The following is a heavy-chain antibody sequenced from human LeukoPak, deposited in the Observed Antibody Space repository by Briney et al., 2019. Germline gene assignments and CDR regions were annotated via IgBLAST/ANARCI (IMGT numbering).Heavy chain of an antibody. CDR3: AIGIAAAGRGIYGMDV. V-gene: IGHV1-24*01. D-gene: IGHD6-13*01. J-gene: IGHJ6*02. Sequence: ASVKVSCKVSGYTLTELSMHWVRQAPGKGLEWMGGFDPEDGETIYAQKFQGRVTMTEDTSTDTAYMELSSLRSEDTAVYYCAIGIAAAGRGIYGMDVWGQGTTVTVSS. CDR1: GYTLTELS. CDR2: FDPEDGET.